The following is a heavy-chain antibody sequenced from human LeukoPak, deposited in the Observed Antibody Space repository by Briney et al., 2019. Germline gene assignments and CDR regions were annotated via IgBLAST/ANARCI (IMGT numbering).Heavy chain of an antibody. V-gene: IGHV1-8*03. J-gene: IGHJ6*03. CDR3: ARVSIAAAGLTMHTYYYYYYMDV. Sequence: GSSVKVSCKASGYTFNSYDINWVRQATGQGLEWMGWMTPNSGNTGYAQKFQGRVTITRNTSISTAYMELSSLRSEDTAVYYCARVSIAAAGLTMHTYYYYYYMDVWGKGTTVTVSS. CDR1: GYTFNSYD. CDR2: MTPNSGNT. D-gene: IGHD6-13*01.